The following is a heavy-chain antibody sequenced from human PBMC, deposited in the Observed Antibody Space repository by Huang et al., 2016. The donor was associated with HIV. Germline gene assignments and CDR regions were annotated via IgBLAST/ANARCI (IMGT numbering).Heavy chain of an antibody. V-gene: IGHV3-30*02. CDR2: IRYDGSKK. CDR1: GFSFNDYG. J-gene: IGHJ2*01. Sequence: QVQLVESGGGVVQPGGSLRLSCTAFGFSFNDYGMHWVRQGPGRVLEWVAFIRYDGSKKYYADSVKGRFTSSRDNSKNTLYLQMSSQRAEDTAVYYCAKGRGLAAAPDWYFDLWGHGTLVTVSS. CDR3: AKGRGLAAAPDWYFDL. D-gene: IGHD6-13*01.